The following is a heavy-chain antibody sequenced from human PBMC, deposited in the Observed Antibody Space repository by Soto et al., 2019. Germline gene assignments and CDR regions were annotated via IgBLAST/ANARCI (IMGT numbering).Heavy chain of an antibody. CDR2: ISYTGST. Sequence: SETLSLTCTVSDDSISSYYWSWIRQPPGKGLEWIGYISYTGSTNSNPSLKSRVSISVDTSKNQFSLKLTSVTAADKAVYFCARRSVDNYDILTDAFDIWGPGTMVTVSS. V-gene: IGHV4-59*08. CDR1: DDSISSYY. D-gene: IGHD3-9*01. CDR3: ARRSVDNYDILTDAFDI. J-gene: IGHJ3*02.